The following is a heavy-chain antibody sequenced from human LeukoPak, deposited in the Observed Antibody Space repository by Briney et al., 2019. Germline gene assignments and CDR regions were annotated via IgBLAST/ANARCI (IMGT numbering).Heavy chain of an antibody. J-gene: IGHJ5*02. CDR2: IYTSGST. CDR3: ARDAYYDFWSGYSGSWFDP. D-gene: IGHD3-3*01. Sequence: SETLSLTCTVSGGSISSYYWSWIRQPAGKGLEWIGRIYTSGSTNYNPSLKSRVTMSVDTSKNQFSLKLSSVTAADTAVYYCARDAYYDFWSGYSGSWFDPWGQGTLVTVSS. CDR1: GGSISSYY. V-gene: IGHV4-4*07.